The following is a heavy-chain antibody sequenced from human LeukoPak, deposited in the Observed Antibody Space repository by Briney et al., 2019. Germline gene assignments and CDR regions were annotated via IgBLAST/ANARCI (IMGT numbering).Heavy chain of an antibody. CDR1: GASISNSDRY. CDR2: IYYSGIT. J-gene: IGHJ5*02. Sequence: SETLSLTCTVSGASISNSDRYWGWIRQPPGKGLEWIGSIYYSGITYHNPSLKSRVTISVDTSKNQFSLRLTSVTAADTAMYYCTRDSGTTGEVKFDPWGQGILVTVSS. CDR3: TRDSGTTGEVKFDP. D-gene: IGHD3-10*01. V-gene: IGHV4-39*07.